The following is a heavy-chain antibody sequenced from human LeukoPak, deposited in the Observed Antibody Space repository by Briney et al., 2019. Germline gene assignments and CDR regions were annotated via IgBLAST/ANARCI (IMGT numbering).Heavy chain of an antibody. CDR2: ISGSGGST. CDR3: ARLLFRIGGYYYGMDV. J-gene: IGHJ6*02. D-gene: IGHD2-21*02. CDR1: GFTFSSYA. Sequence: PGGSLRLSCAASGFTFSSYAMSWVRQAPGKGLEWVSAISGSGGSTYYADSVKGRFTISRDNSKNTLYLQMNSLRAEDTAVYYCARLLFRIGGYYYGMDVWGQGTTVTVSS. V-gene: IGHV3-23*01.